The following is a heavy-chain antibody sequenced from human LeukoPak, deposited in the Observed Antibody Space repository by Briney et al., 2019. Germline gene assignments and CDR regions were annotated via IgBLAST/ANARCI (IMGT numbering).Heavy chain of an antibody. Sequence: SQTLSLTCTISGASISTGGFYWTWVRQPPGEGLEWIGYIYYTGSVDYNASLKSRLTISLDTSKNRFSLKLNSVTAADTAVYYCARDHSYYFGSQTSTLDVWGQGTAVTVSS. V-gene: IGHV4-31*03. J-gene: IGHJ6*02. CDR3: ARDHSYYFGSQTSTLDV. CDR2: IYYTGSV. CDR1: GASISTGGFY. D-gene: IGHD3-10*01.